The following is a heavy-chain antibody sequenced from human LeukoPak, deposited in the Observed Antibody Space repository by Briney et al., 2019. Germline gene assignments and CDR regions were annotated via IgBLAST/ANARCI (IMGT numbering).Heavy chain of an antibody. D-gene: IGHD3-10*01. CDR2: IHYSGST. CDR1: GGSISSYH. CDR3: ARGLRTTMVRGIIITGRNWFDP. V-gene: IGHV4-59*12. J-gene: IGHJ5*02. Sequence: KPSETLSLTCTVSGGSISSYHWIWIRQPPGKGLEWIGYIHYSGSTNYNPSLKSRVTTSVDTSKNQFSLKLSSLTAADTAVYYCARGLRTTMVRGIIITGRNWFDPWGQGTLVTVSS.